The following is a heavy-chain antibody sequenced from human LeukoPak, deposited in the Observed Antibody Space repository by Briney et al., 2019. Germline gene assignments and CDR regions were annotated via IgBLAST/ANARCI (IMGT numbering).Heavy chain of an antibody. CDR2: IYYSGST. J-gene: IGHJ5*02. V-gene: IGHV4-30-4*01. CDR1: GGSISSGDYY. D-gene: IGHD3-22*01. Sequence: SETLSLTCTVSGGSISSGDYYWSWIRQPPGKGLEWIGYIYYSGSTYYNPSLKSRVTISVDTSKNQFSLKLSSVTAADTAVYYCARHYYDSQDRVDWFDPWGQGTLVTVSS. CDR3: ARHYYDSQDRVDWFDP.